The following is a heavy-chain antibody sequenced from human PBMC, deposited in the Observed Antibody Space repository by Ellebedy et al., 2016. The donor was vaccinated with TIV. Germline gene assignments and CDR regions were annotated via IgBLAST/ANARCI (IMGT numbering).Heavy chain of an antibody. CDR3: ARDGWFGVKGKDY. J-gene: IGHJ4*02. CDR1: GYTFTGYY. D-gene: IGHD3-10*01. V-gene: IGHV1-2*02. CDR2: INPNSGGT. Sequence: AASVKVSCKASGYTFTGYYMHWVRQAPGQGLEWMGWINPNSGGTNYAQKFQGRVTMTRDQSISTAYMELSRLRSDDTAVYYCARDGWFGVKGKDYWGQGTLVTVSS.